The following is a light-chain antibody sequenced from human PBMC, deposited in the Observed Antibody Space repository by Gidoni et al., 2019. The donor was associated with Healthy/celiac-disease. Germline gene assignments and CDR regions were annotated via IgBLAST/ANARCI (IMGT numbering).Light chain of an antibody. V-gene: IGKV1-33*01. J-gene: IGKJ4*01. CDR2: DAS. CDR3: QQYDNLPF. CDR1: QDISNY. Sequence: DIQMTQSPSSLSASVGDRVTITCQASQDISNYLNWYQQKPGKAPKLLIYDASNLETGVPSRFSGSGSGTDFTFTISSLQPEDIATYYCQQYDNLPFFGGXTEVEIK.